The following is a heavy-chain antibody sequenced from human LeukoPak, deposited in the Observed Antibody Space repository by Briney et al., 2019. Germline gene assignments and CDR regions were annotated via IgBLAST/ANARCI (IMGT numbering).Heavy chain of an antibody. Sequence: PGGSLRLSCAASGFTFNYYWMTWVRQGPGKGLEWVATIKEDGSERYYVESVKGRFTISRDNAKNSLYLQMNSLRAEDTAVYYCATGPQWFGELFCDYWGQGTLVSVSS. D-gene: IGHD3-10*01. CDR3: ATGPQWFGELFCDY. CDR1: GFTFNYYW. J-gene: IGHJ4*02. CDR2: IKEDGSER. V-gene: IGHV3-7*01.